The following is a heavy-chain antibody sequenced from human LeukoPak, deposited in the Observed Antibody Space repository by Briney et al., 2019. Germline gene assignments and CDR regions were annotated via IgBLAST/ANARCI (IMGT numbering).Heavy chain of an antibody. V-gene: IGHV3-30-3*01. J-gene: IGHJ4*02. D-gene: IGHD3-22*01. CDR3: ARVQFYYDSSVPLGVDY. CDR1: GFTFSSYA. Sequence: GGSLRLSCAASGFTFSSYAMHWVRQAPGKGLEWVAVISYDGSNKYYADSVKGRFTISRDNSKNTLYLQMNSLRAEDTAVYYCARVQFYYDSSVPLGVDYWGQGTLVTVSS. CDR2: ISYDGSNK.